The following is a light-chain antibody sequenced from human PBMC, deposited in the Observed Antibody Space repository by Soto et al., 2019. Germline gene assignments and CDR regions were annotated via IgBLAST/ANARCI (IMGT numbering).Light chain of an antibody. CDR2: EVS. Sequence: QSALRQPASVSGSPGQSITISCTGTNSDVGGYNYVSWYQCHPGKAPKLILYEVSNRPSGVSNRFSGSKSGNTASLTISGLQSEDEAEYYCCSYTSRSALVVFGGGTQLTVL. CDR3: CSYTSRSALVV. J-gene: IGLJ2*01. V-gene: IGLV2-14*01. CDR1: NSDVGGYNY.